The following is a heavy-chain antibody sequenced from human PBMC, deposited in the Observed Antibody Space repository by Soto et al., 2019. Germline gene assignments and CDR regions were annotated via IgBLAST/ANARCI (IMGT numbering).Heavy chain of an antibody. CDR3: ARDFGSGYDFDF. V-gene: IGHV4-61*01. Sequence: QVQLQESGPGPVKSSETLSLTCTVSGVSVSSGLYYWSWLRQPPGKGPEWIGHIYHDGNTRYNPSLKSRVTISIDTSKNQFSLRLSSLTAADTAIYYCARDFGSGYDFDFWGQGTLVTVSS. CDR1: GVSVSSGLYY. D-gene: IGHD3-3*01. CDR2: IYHDGNT. J-gene: IGHJ4*02.